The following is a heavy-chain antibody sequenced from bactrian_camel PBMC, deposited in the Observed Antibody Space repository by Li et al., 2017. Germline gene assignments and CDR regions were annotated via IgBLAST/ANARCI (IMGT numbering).Heavy chain of an antibody. J-gene: IGHJ4*01. Sequence: HVQLVESGGGSVQAGGSLRLSCAADGGLCKGWFHQAPGKGREGVASFNTIDGTTAYAGSVKGRFTISHAENMMYLQMNSLKPEDTGMYYCASSKPQGFALQVVAGGWWVSDAWGQGTQVTVS. V-gene: IGHV3S68*01. D-gene: IGHD7*01. CDR2: FNTIDGTT. CDR3: ASSKPQGFALQVVAGGWWVSDA. CDR1: GGLC.